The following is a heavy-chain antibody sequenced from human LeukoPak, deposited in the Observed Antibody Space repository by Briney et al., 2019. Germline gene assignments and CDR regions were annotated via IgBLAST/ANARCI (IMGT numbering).Heavy chain of an antibody. CDR1: GFTFSSCA. Sequence: GGSLRLSCAASGFTFSSCAMSWVRQAPGKGLEWVSLISGDGGSTFYADSVRGRFTISRDNTRKSLSLQMSSLRSEDTALYYCARESETSGWYDYWGQGTLVTVSS. D-gene: IGHD6-19*01. CDR2: ISGDGGST. V-gene: IGHV3-43*02. J-gene: IGHJ4*02. CDR3: ARESETSGWYDY.